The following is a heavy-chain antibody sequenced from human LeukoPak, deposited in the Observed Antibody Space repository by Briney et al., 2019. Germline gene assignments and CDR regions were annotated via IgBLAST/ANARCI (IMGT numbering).Heavy chain of an antibody. CDR3: AKWYPMVRGVITSYYYMDV. CDR1: GFSFSSYG. D-gene: IGHD3-10*01. CDR2: ISGSGGST. Sequence: GGTLRLSCAASGFSFSSYGMSWVRQAPGKGLEWVSAISGSGGSTYYADSVKGRFTISRDSSKNTLSLQMHSLRVGDTAVYYCAKWYPMVRGVITSYYYMDVWGKGTTVTISS. V-gene: IGHV3-23*01. J-gene: IGHJ6*03.